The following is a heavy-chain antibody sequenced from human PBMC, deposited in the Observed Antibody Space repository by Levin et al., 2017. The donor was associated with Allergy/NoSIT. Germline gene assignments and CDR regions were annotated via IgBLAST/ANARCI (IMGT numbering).Heavy chain of an antibody. CDR2: IYYSGST. Sequence: SETLSLTCTVSGGSISSSSYYWGWIRQPPGKGLEWIGSIYYSGSTYYNPSLKSRVTISVDTSKNQFSLKLSSVTAADTAVYYCARQEAGIVVVPAAIGDGNHILDVWGKGTTVTVSS. D-gene: IGHD2-2*02. J-gene: IGHJ6*04. CDR3: ARQEAGIVVVPAAIGDGNHILDV. CDR1: GGSISSSSYY. V-gene: IGHV4-39*01.